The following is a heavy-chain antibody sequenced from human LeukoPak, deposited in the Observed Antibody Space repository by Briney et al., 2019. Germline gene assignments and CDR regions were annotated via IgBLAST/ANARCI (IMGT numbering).Heavy chain of an antibody. Sequence: PSETLSLTCTVSGGSISSYYWSWIRQPPGKGLEWIGYIYYSGITNYNPSLKSRVTISVDTSKNQFSLKLSSVTAADTAVYYCARGAVVVPGYYYYMDVWGKGTTVTVSS. CDR1: GGSISSYY. J-gene: IGHJ6*03. D-gene: IGHD2-2*01. V-gene: IGHV4-59*01. CDR2: IYYSGIT. CDR3: ARGAVVVPGYYYYMDV.